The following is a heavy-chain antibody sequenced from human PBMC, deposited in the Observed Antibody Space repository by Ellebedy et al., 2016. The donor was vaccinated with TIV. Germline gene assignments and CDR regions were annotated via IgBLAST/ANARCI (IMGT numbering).Heavy chain of an antibody. CDR1: GFTFSSYW. CDR2: INSDGSST. CDR3: ARNPYGDYYYYMDV. Sequence: GESLKISXAASGFTFSSYWMHWVRQAPGKGLVWVSRINSDGSSTSYADSVKGRFTISRDNAKNTLYLQMNSLRAEDTAVYYCARNPYGDYYYYMDVWGKGTTVTVSS. D-gene: IGHD4-17*01. J-gene: IGHJ6*03. V-gene: IGHV3-74*01.